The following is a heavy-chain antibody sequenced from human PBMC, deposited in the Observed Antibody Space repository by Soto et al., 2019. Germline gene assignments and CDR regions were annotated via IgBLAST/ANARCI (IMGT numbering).Heavy chain of an antibody. V-gene: IGHV5-51*03. CDR3: ARPRSSSRNYYGMDV. Sequence: EVQLVQSGAEVKKPGESLKISCKGSGYSFTSYWIGWLRQMPGKVLEWMGIIYPGDSDTRYSPSFQGQVTISAHKSISTAYLQWSSLKASDTAMYYCARPRSSSRNYYGMDVWGQGTTVTVSS. D-gene: IGHD6-13*01. CDR2: IYPGDSDT. CDR1: GYSFTSYW. J-gene: IGHJ6*02.